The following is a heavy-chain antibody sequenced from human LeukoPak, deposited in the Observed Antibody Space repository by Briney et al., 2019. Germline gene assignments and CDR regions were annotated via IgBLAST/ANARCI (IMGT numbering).Heavy chain of an antibody. Sequence: SVKVSCKASGGTFSSYAISWVRQAPGQGLEWMGRIIPILGIANYAQKFQGGVTITADKSTSTAYMELSSLRSEDTAVYYCARAQQQLVFAWFDPWGQGTLVTVSS. V-gene: IGHV1-69*04. CDR1: GGTFSSYA. CDR2: IIPILGIA. J-gene: IGHJ5*02. D-gene: IGHD6-13*01. CDR3: ARAQQQLVFAWFDP.